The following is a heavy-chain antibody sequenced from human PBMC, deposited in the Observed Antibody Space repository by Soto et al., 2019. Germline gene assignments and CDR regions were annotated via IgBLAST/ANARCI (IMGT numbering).Heavy chain of an antibody. CDR2: IYYSGST. V-gene: IGHV4-59*01. J-gene: IGHJ6*03. Sequence: PSETLSLTCTVSGGSISSYYWSWIRQPPGKGLEWIGYIYYSGSTNYNPSLKSRVTISVDTSKNQFSLKLSSVTAADTAVYYCARGAWFGELSGYYYYHYYMDVWGKGTTVTVS. D-gene: IGHD3-10*01. CDR3: ARGAWFGELSGYYYYHYYMDV. CDR1: GGSISSYY.